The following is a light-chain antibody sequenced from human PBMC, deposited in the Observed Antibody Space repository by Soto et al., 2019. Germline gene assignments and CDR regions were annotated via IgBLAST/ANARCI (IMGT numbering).Light chain of an antibody. V-gene: IGLV2-14*01. CDR3: SSYTRSNTHVV. Sequence: QSALTQPASVSGSPGQSITISCTGTSSDVGGYNYVSWYQQHPGKAPKLMIYDVSNRPSGVSNRFSGSKSGNTASLTISGLQAEEEADYYCSSYTRSNTHVVFGGGTKLTVL. CDR2: DVS. CDR1: SSDVGGYNY. J-gene: IGLJ2*01.